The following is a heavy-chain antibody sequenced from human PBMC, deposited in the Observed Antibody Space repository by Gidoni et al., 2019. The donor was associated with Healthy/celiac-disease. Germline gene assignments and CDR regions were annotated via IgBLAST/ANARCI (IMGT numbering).Heavy chain of an antibody. CDR3: ARVRQGKSSGWYPLLDY. V-gene: IGHV3-48*02. J-gene: IGHJ4*02. Sequence: EVQLVESGGGLVQPGGSLRLSCAASGFTFISYSMNWVRQAPGKGLEWVSYISSSSSTIYYADSVKGRFTISRDNAKNSLYLQMNSLRDEDTAVYYCARVRQGKSSGWYPLLDYWGQGTLVTVSS. D-gene: IGHD6-19*01. CDR2: ISSSSSTI. CDR1: GFTFISYS.